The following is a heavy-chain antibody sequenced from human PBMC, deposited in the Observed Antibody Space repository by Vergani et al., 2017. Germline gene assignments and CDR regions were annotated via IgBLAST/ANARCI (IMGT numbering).Heavy chain of an antibody. CDR3: ARVSPGDNSGWEPFDY. CDR1: GDIFNNYT. D-gene: IGHD6-19*01. V-gene: IGHV1-69*02. CDR2: IIPIIRLA. J-gene: IGHJ4*02. Sequence: QVHLEQSGTEVKKPGSSVKVSCKVSGDIFNNYTVTWVRQAPGQGLEWMGRIIPIIRLATSAQKFQDRVKITGDTSTNTVYMEMNNLRSEDTAVYYCARVSPGDNSGWEPFDYWGQGTLVTGSA.